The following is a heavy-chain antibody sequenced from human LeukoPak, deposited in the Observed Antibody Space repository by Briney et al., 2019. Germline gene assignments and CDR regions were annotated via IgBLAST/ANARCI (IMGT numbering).Heavy chain of an antibody. CDR1: GFAFSNFA. Sequence: PGGSLRLSCAASGFAFSNFAMSWVRQAPGKGLEWVSAMSGSGYYTYYVESVKGRFTISRDNPKNTLYLQMNSLRAEDTAVYFCAKRGVVIRAVIIVGFHKEAYYFDYWGQGALVTVSS. J-gene: IGHJ4*02. CDR2: MSGSGYYT. D-gene: IGHD3-10*01. CDR3: AKRGVVIRAVIIVGFHKEAYYFDY. V-gene: IGHV3-23*01.